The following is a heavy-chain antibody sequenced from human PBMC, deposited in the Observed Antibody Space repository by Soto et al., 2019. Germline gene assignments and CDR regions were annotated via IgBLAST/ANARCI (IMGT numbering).Heavy chain of an antibody. D-gene: IGHD2-2*01. CDR1: GGSISSYY. J-gene: IGHJ2*01. V-gene: IGHV4-59*01. Sequence: QVQLQESGPGLVKPSETLSLTCTVSGGSISSYYWSWIRQPPGKGLEWIGYIYYSGSTNYNPSLKSRVTRSVATSKNQFPRTLSSVTAAATAVYYCARVGDQLPLVWYFDLWGRGTLVTVSS. CDR3: ARVGDQLPLVWYFDL. CDR2: IYYSGST.